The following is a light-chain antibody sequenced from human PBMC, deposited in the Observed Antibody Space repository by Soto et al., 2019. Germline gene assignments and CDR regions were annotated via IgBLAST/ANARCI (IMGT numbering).Light chain of an antibody. Sequence: SYELTQPPSMSVAPGKTARIACGGNNIGSKSVHWYQQKPGQAPVLVIYSDSDRPSEIAERFSGSNSGNTATLTISRVEAGDEADYYCQVWDSASDHSVFGTGTKLTVL. CDR3: QVWDSASDHSV. CDR1: NIGSKS. V-gene: IGLV3-21*04. J-gene: IGLJ1*01. CDR2: SDS.